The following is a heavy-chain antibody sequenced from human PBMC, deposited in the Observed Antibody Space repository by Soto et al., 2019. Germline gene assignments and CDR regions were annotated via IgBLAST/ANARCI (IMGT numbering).Heavy chain of an antibody. CDR3: ARSDGRY. CDR2: IYDGGST. Sequence: SETLSLTCTVSGGSISNVNYCWSWIRQPPDKGLEWIGHIYDGGSTYNNPSLKSRVTISVDTSKNQFSLKLSSVTAADTAVYYCARSDGRYWGQGTLVTVSS. CDR1: GGSISNVNYC. J-gene: IGHJ4*02. V-gene: IGHV4-30-4*02.